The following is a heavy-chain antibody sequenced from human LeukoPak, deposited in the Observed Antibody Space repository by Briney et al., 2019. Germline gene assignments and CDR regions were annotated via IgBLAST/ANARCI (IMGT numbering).Heavy chain of an antibody. CDR3: ARQWGDCSSTSCYSAY. Sequence: GESLKISCKGSGYIFASYWIAWVRQMPGKGLEWMGIIYPGDSDTRYSPSFQGQVTISADKSICTAYLQWSSLKAWDTAIYYCARQWGDCSSTSCYSAYWGQGTLVTVSS. D-gene: IGHD2-2*01. J-gene: IGHJ4*02. V-gene: IGHV5-51*01. CDR2: IYPGDSDT. CDR1: GYIFASYW.